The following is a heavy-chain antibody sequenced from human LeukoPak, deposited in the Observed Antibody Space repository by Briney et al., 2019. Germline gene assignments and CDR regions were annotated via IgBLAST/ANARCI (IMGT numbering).Heavy chain of an antibody. Sequence: PGGTLRLSCAASGFSFSSYAMSWVPEAPGKGVEWDSSISGSGSSTYCANSVKGRFTISRDNSKTTLYPQMNSLRAEDTAVYYWAKGLQTADYWGQGTLVTVSS. D-gene: IGHD5-24*01. CDR3: AKGLQTADY. J-gene: IGHJ4*02. V-gene: IGHV3-23*01. CDR1: GFSFSSYA. CDR2: ISGSGSST.